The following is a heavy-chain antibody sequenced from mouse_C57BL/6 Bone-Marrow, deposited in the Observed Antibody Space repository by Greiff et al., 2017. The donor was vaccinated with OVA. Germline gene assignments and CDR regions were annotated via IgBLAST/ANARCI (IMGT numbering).Heavy chain of an antibody. CDR3: ARRDGYGRFAY. CDR1: GFTFSDYY. D-gene: IGHD2-2*01. J-gene: IGHJ3*01. Sequence: EVMLVESGGGLVQPGGSLKLSCAASGFTFSDYYMYWVRQTPEKRLEWVAYISNGGGSTYYPDTVKGRFTISRDNAKSTLYLQMSRLKSEDTAMYYCARRDGYGRFAYWGQGTLVTVSA. CDR2: ISNGGGST. V-gene: IGHV5-12*01.